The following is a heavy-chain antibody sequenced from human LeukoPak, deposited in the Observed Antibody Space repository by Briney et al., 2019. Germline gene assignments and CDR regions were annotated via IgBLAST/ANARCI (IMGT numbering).Heavy chain of an antibody. CDR2: IMPLFGTA. V-gene: IGHV1-69*05. CDR1: GGTFNNSA. Sequence: SVKVSCKXSGGTFNNSAISWARQAPGQGLEWLGGIMPLFGTAGYSQKFQGRVTITKDESTRTVYLELTSLTSDDTAVYYCARDVHGDYGSGWFDPWGQGTLVSVSS. D-gene: IGHD4-17*01. J-gene: IGHJ5*02. CDR3: ARDVHGDYGSGWFDP.